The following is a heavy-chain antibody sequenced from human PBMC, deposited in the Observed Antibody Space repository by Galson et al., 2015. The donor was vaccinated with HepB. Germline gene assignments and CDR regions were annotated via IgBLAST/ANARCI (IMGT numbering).Heavy chain of an antibody. J-gene: IGHJ4*02. CDR2: ISSSSSYI. Sequence: SLRLSCAASGFTFSSYSMNWVRQAPGRGLEWVSSISSSSSYIYYADSVKGRFTISRDNAKNSLYLQMNSLRAEDTAVYYCARDRYYQYYYGSGSYYSDYWGQGTLVTVSS. V-gene: IGHV3-21*01. D-gene: IGHD3-10*01. CDR3: ARDRYYQYYYGSGSYYSDY. CDR1: GFTFSSYS.